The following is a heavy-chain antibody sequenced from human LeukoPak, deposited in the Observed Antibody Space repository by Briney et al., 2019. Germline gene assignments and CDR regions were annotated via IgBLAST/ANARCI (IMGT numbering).Heavy chain of an antibody. CDR1: GYTFTIYG. D-gene: IGHD2-2*01. V-gene: IGHV1-18*01. Sequence: ASVKVSCKASGYTFTIYGISWVRPAPGQGLEWMGWISAYNGNTNYAQKLQGRVTMTTDRSTSTAYMELRSLRSDDTAVYYCAREPSMGCSSTSCYPYYYYYYGMDVWGQGTTVTVSS. CDR3: AREPSMGCSSTSCYPYYYYYYGMDV. CDR2: ISAYNGNT. J-gene: IGHJ6*02.